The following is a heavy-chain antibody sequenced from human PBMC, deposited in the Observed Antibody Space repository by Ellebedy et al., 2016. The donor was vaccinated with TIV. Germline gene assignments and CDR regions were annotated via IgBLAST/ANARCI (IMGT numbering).Heavy chain of an antibody. J-gene: IGHJ4*02. V-gene: IGHV3-11*01. D-gene: IGHD3-10*01. Sequence: GESLKISCAASGFRFGDYYMTWIRQAPGKGLEWISFISIDGGATYYSDSVKGRFTISRDNSKDTLFLQMNSLRAEDTAVYYCASSRYHYYLGNTIFAYWGQGALVTVSS. CDR1: GFRFGDYY. CDR3: ASSRYHYYLGNTIFAY. CDR2: ISIDGGAT.